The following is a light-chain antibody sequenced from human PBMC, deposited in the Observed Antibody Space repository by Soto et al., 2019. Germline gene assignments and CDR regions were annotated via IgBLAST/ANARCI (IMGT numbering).Light chain of an antibody. CDR1: QSVSSY. CDR3: QQRSDWPLT. J-gene: IGKJ4*01. Sequence: EIVLTQSPTTLSLSPGERATLSCRASQSVSSYFAWYQQKPGQAPRLLIYDASTRAADIPARFSGSVSGTDFTLTISSLETEDFAVYYCQQRSDWPLTFGGGTKVEIK. CDR2: DAS. V-gene: IGKV3-11*01.